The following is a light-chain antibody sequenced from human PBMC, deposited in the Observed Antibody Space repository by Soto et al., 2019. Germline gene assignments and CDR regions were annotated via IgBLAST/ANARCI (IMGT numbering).Light chain of an antibody. CDR1: SSDVGGYNY. CDR3: SSYAGSNVV. V-gene: IGLV2-8*01. Sequence: QSVLTQPPSASGSPGQSVTISCTGTSSDVGGYNYGYWYQQHPGKAPKLMIYEVSKRPSGVPDRFSGSKSGNTAYLTVSGLQAEDEADYYCSSYAGSNVVVGGGTKVTVL. J-gene: IGLJ2*01. CDR2: EVS.